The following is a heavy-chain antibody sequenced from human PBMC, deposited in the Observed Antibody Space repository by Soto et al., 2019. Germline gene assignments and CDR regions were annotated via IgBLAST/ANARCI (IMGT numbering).Heavy chain of an antibody. CDR1: GFTFDDDA. J-gene: IGHJ5*02. CDR3: AKAQRSSTSRNWSDL. D-gene: IGHD2-2*01. Sequence: EVQLVESGGGLVQPGRSLRLSCAASGFTFDDDAMHWVRQAPGKGLEWVSGISWNSGSIGYADSVKGRFTISRHNAKNSLYRQMNSLGAEDTALYYCAKAQRSSTSRNWSDLRGQGTLVTVSS. V-gene: IGHV3-9*01. CDR2: ISWNSGSI.